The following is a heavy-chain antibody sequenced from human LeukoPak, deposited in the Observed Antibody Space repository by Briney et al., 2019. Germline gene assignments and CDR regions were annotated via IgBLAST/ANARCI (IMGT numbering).Heavy chain of an antibody. Sequence: PGGSLRLSCAASGFTVSSNYMSWVRQAPGKGLEWVSVIYSGGSTYYADSVKGRFTISRDNSKNTLYLQMNSLRAEDTAVYYCAKKGGDYDILTGHNALDYWGQGTLVTVSS. CDR1: GFTVSSNY. CDR2: IYSGGST. CDR3: AKKGGDYDILTGHNALDY. D-gene: IGHD3-9*01. J-gene: IGHJ4*02. V-gene: IGHV3-53*01.